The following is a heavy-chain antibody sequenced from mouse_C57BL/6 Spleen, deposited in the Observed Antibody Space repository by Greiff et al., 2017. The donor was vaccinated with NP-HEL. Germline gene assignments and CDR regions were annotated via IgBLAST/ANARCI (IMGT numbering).Heavy chain of an antibody. V-gene: IGHV5-9-1*02. CDR3: TRDGSSSSFDY. D-gene: IGHD1-1*01. CDR1: GFTFSSYA. CDR2: ISSGGDYI. Sequence: EVKLVESGEGLAKPGGSLKLSCAASGFTFSSYAMSWVRQTPEKRLEWVAYISSGGDYIYYADTVKGRFTISRDNARNTLYLQMSSLKSEDTAMYYCTRDGSSSSFDYWGQGTTLTVSS. J-gene: IGHJ2*01.